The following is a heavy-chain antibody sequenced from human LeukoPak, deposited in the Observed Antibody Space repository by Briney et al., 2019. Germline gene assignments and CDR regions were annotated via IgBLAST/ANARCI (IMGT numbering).Heavy chain of an antibody. CDR3: ARDGVPLHSGGLGGFDVRPHAFDI. V-gene: IGHV3-53*01. CDR2: ICSGGST. Sequence: PGGCLRLSCAASGFTVSSNYMSWVRQAPGKGLEWVSVICSGGSTYYADSVKGRFAISRDNSKNTLYLQMNSLRAEDTAVYYCARDGVPLHSGGLGGFDVRPHAFDIWGQGTMVTVSS. D-gene: IGHD2-15*01. CDR1: GFTVSSNY. J-gene: IGHJ3*02.